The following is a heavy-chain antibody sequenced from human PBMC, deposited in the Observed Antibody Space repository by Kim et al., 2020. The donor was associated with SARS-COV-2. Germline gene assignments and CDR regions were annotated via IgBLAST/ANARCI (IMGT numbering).Heavy chain of an antibody. D-gene: IGHD6-13*01. CDR1: GFTFSNYA. CDR2: ITGYGDST. J-gene: IGHJ5*02. V-gene: IGHV3-23*01. CDR3: AGDPLKYDSNWYTNWFGP. Sequence: GGSLRLSCAASGFTFSNYAMSWVRQAPGKGLEWVSGITGYGDSTYYADSVKGRFTISRDNSKNTHYLQMNSLRAEDTALYYCAGDPLKYDSNWYTNWFGPWGRGTLVTVSS.